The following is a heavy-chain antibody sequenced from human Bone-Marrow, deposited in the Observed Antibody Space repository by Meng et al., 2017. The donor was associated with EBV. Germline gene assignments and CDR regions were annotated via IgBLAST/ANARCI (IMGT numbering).Heavy chain of an antibody. V-gene: IGHV4-4*02. CDR2: IWHGGNT. D-gene: IGHD5-24*01. CDR1: GASISGSNW. CDR3: ARGNAYNVPSFDY. Sequence: VQLQEAGPGLGKPSGTLSLTCAVSGASISGSNWWSWVRQPPGKGLEWIGEIWHGGNTNYNPSLKSRVTISVDKSGNQFSLNLNSVTAADTAVYYCARGNAYNVPSFDYWGQGTLVTVSS. J-gene: IGHJ4*02.